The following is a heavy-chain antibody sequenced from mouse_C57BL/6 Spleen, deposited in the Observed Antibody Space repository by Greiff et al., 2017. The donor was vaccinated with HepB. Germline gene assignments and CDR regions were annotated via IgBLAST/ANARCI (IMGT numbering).Heavy chain of an antibody. CDR2: ILPGGGST. J-gene: IGHJ4*01. Sequence: QVQLQQSGAELMKPGASVKLSCKATGYTFTGYWIEWVKQRPGHGLEWIGEILPGGGSTNYNEKFKGKATFTADTSSSTAYMQLRSLTTEDTAIYYCARGAYYSNSGAMDYWGQGTSVTVSS. D-gene: IGHD2-5*01. CDR3: ARGAYYSNSGAMDY. V-gene: IGHV1-9*01. CDR1: GYTFTGYW.